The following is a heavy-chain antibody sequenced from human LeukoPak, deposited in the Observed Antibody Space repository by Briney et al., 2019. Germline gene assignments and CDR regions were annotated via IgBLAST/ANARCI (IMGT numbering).Heavy chain of an antibody. J-gene: IGHJ4*02. Sequence: GGSLRLSCAASGFSFSDYYMNWIRQAPGKGLEWVSYISITGSSIYYADSVKGRFTVSRDNARNSLYLQMNSLRAEDTAMYYCARDGAAAGTGDWGQGTLVTVSS. CDR2: ISITGSSI. V-gene: IGHV3-11*01. CDR1: GFSFSDYY. CDR3: ARDGAAAGTGD. D-gene: IGHD6-13*01.